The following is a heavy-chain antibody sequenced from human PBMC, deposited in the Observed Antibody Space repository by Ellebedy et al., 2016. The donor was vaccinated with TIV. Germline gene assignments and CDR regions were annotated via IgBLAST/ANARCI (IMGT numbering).Heavy chain of an antibody. D-gene: IGHD3-10*01. J-gene: IGHJ6*02. CDR2: TYYRSKWNN. CDR3: ARGWFGSGMGV. CDR1: GDSVSTDIG. Sequence: SQTLSLTCVISGDSVSTDIGWNWIRQSPSRGLEWLGRTYYRSKWNNDYAVSLKSRITINPNTSKNLFSLQLNSVTPEDTAVYYCARGWFGSGMGVWGQGTTVTVSS. V-gene: IGHV6-1*01.